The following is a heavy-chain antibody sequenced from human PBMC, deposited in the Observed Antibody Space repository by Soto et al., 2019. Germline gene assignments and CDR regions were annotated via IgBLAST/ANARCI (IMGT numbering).Heavy chain of an antibody. CDR3: ARVTTVTRDYYYYMDV. CDR2: ISAYNGNT. J-gene: IGHJ6*03. D-gene: IGHD4-4*01. Sequence: ASVKVSCKASGYTFTSYGISWVRQAPGQGLEWMGWISAYNGNTNYAQKLQGRVTMTTDTSTSTAYMELRSLRSDDTAVYYCARVTTVTRDYYYYMDVWGKGTTVTVSS. CDR1: GYTFTSYG. V-gene: IGHV1-18*01.